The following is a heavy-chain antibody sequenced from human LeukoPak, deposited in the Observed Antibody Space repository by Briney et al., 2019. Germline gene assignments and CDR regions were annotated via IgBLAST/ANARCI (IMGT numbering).Heavy chain of an antibody. CDR3: AREVGYSGGMDV. CDR1: GFTFSSYD. Sequence: GGSLRLSCAASGFTFSSYDMHWVRQATGKGLEWVSAIGTAGDTYYPGSVKGRLTISRENAKNSLYLQMNSLRAGDTAVYYCAREVGYSGGMDVWGQGTTVTVSS. D-gene: IGHD2-8*02. J-gene: IGHJ6*02. V-gene: IGHV3-13*01. CDR2: IGTAGDT.